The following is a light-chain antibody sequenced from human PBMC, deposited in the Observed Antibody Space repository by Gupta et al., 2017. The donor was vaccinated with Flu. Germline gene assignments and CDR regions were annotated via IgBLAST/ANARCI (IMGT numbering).Light chain of an antibody. CDR3: AVYLGSGVWM. CDR1: SGAVSTEYY. J-gene: IGLJ3*02. CDR2: STN. Sequence: SGAVSTEYYPTWYQQTPGRPPRTLIYSTNTRSSGDPDLFSGSILGNKAALTITGAHADDEGHYYGAVYLGSGVWMFGGGTKVTVL. V-gene: IGLV8-61*01.